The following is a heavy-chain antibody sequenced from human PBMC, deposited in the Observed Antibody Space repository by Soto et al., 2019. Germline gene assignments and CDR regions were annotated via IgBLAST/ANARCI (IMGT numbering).Heavy chain of an antibody. J-gene: IGHJ6*02. CDR3: AREMIPMIMGPMSAMDV. Sequence: QVQLVESGGGVVQPERSQRLSCTASKFTFASYVLHWVRQAPGEGLEWVALISFVGTNKYYAVSGKGRFTISRDNSKDTMYLQMNSLRPEDTAVYYCAREMIPMIMGPMSAMDVWGQGTTVTVS. D-gene: IGHD3-22*01. V-gene: IGHV3-30*04. CDR1: KFTFASYV. CDR2: ISFVGTNK.